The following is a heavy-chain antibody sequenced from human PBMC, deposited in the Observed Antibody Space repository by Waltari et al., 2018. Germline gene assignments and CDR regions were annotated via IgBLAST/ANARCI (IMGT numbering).Heavy chain of an antibody. Sequence: EVQLVECGGGLVQPGGSLRLSCAASGFTFRRYWMTWVRQAPGKGLEWVANIKQDGSAKAYVDSVKGRFVISRDNAENSLSLQMNSLKAEDTAVYYCARPFRSGWYDGSFDIWGQGTMVTVSS. V-gene: IGHV3-7*04. CDR2: IKQDGSAK. J-gene: IGHJ3*02. D-gene: IGHD6-19*01. CDR3: ARPFRSGWYDGSFDI. CDR1: GFTFRRYW.